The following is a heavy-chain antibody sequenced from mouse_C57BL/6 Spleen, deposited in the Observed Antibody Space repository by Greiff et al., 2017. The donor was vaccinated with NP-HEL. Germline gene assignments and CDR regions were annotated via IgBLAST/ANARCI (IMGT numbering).Heavy chain of an antibody. CDR2: ISSGGDYI. V-gene: IGHV5-9-1*02. CDR1: GFNFSSYA. J-gene: IGHJ3*01. Sequence: EVMLVESGAGLVKPGGSLKLSCAASGFNFSSYAMSWVRQTPEKRLEWVAYISSGGDYIYYADNVKGRFTIARDNARNTLYLQMSSLKSEDTAMYYCTRETGTEEFAYWGQGTLVTVSA. CDR3: TRETGTEEFAY. D-gene: IGHD4-1*01.